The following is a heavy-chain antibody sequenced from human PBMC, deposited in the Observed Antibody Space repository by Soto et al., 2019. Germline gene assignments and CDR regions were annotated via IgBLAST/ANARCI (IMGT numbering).Heavy chain of an antibody. CDR1: GGSISSGGYY. Sequence: PSETLSLTCTVSGGSISSGGYYWSWIRQHPGKGLEWIGYIYYSGSTYYNPSLKSRVTISVDTSKNQFSLKLSSVTAADTAVYYCATLFQAHGLDPWGQGTLVTVSS. V-gene: IGHV4-31*03. J-gene: IGHJ5*02. CDR3: ATLFQAHGLDP. CDR2: IYYSGST.